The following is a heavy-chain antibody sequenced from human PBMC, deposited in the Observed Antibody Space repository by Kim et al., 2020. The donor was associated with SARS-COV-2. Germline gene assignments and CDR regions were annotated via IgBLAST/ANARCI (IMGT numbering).Heavy chain of an antibody. CDR3: AKGRKVRQQLGYYYYGMDV. CDR2: ISGSGGST. CDR1: GFTFSSYA. D-gene: IGHD6-13*01. V-gene: IGHV3-23*01. J-gene: IGHJ6*02. Sequence: GGSLRLSCAASGFTFSSYAMSWVRQAPGKGLEWVSAISGSGGSTYYADSVKGRFTISRDNSKNTLYLQMNSLRAEDTAVYYCAKGRKVRQQLGYYYYGMDVWGQGTTVTVSS.